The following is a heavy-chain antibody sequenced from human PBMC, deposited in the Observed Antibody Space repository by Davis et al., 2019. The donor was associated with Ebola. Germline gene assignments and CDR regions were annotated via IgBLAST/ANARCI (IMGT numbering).Heavy chain of an antibody. CDR1: GGSISSSHSY. CDR3: ARVEWPKYYYGMDV. CDR2: IYYSGST. Sequence: SETLSLTCTVSGGSISSSHSYWGWIRQPPGKGLEWIGNIYYSGSTNYNPSLKSRVTISVDTSKNQFSLKLSSVTAADTAVYYCARVEWPKYYYGMDVWGQGTTVTVSS. J-gene: IGHJ6*02. V-gene: IGHV4-39*07. D-gene: IGHD3-3*01.